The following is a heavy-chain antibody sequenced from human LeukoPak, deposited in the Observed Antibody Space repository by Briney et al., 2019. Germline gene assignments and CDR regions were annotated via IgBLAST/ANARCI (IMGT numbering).Heavy chain of an antibody. J-gene: IGHJ3*01. CDR1: GFTFNDYN. D-gene: IGHD3-22*01. CDR3: ATDDRDSSVPV. Sequence: GGSLRLSCAASGFTFNDYNVNWVRQAPGKGLEWLSYISKSSDSRYYADSVKGRFTISRDNAKNSLSLQMNALGAEDTAVYYCATDDRDSSVPVWGQGTMVTVSS. V-gene: IGHV3-48*04. CDR2: ISKSSDSR.